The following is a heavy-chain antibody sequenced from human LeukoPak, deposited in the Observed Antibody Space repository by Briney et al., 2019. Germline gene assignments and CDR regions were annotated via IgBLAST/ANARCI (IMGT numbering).Heavy chain of an antibody. J-gene: IGHJ4*02. Sequence: PGGSLRLSCAASGFTFSTYAMSWVRQAPGKGLEWVSAISGSGGSTYYADSVKGRFTISRDNSKNTLNLQMNSLRAEDTAVYYCAREAYDSSGYNPGYFDYWGQGTLVTVSS. CDR1: GFTFSTYA. CDR2: ISGSGGST. V-gene: IGHV3-23*01. CDR3: AREAYDSSGYNPGYFDY. D-gene: IGHD3-22*01.